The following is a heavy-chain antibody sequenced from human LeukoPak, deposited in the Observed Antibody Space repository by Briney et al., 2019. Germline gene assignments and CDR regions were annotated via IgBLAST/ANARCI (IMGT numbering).Heavy chain of an antibody. V-gene: IGHV4-59*01. CDR2: IYYSGST. D-gene: IGHD3-10*01. CDR1: GGSISSYY. Sequence: SETLSLTCTVSGGSISSYYWSWIRQPPGKGLEWIGYIYYSGSTNYNPSLKSRVTISVDTSKNQFSLKLSSVTAADTAVYYCARSISRANYYGSGSYYPDAFDIWGQGTMVTVSS. CDR3: ARSISRANYYGSGSYYPDAFDI. J-gene: IGHJ3*02.